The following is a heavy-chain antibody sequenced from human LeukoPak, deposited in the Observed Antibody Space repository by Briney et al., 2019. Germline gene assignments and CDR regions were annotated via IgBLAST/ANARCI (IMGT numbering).Heavy chain of an antibody. Sequence: GGSLRLSCAASGFTFSSYAMSWVRQAPGKGLEWVSAISGSGGSTYYADSVKGRFTISRDNSKNTLYLQMNSLRAEDTAIYYCAKEESSSDSLYYFYGMDVWGQGTTVTVSS. V-gene: IGHV3-23*01. CDR2: ISGSGGST. CDR3: AKEESSSDSLYYFYGMDV. D-gene: IGHD3-22*01. J-gene: IGHJ6*02. CDR1: GFTFSSYA.